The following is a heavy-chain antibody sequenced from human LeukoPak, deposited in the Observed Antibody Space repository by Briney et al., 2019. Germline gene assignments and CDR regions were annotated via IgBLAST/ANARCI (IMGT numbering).Heavy chain of an antibody. J-gene: IGHJ5*02. D-gene: IGHD2-21*02. Sequence: SETLSLTCAVPGGSTTGYHWSWIRQPPGKGLEWIGYVYYSGSTNYNPSLKSRVTISIDTSKNQFSLKLSSVTAADTAVYYCARQLCCGGACSNWFDPWGQGTLVTVSS. CDR2: VYYSGST. CDR3: ARQLCCGGACSNWFDP. V-gene: IGHV4-59*08. CDR1: GGSTTGYH.